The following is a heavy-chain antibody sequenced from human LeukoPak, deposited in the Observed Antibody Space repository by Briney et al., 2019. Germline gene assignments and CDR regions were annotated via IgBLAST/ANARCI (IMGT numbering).Heavy chain of an antibody. CDR1: GFTFSSYS. D-gene: IGHD2-15*01. CDR3: ARDRRCSGGSCYQYYFDY. CDR2: ISSSSSYI. V-gene: IGHV3-21*01. Sequence: PGGSLRLSCAASGFTFSSYSMNWVRQAPGKGLEWVSSISSSSSYIYYADSVKGRFTISRDNAKNSLYLQMNSLRAEDTAVYYCARDRRCSGGSCYQYYFDYWGQGTLVTVSS. J-gene: IGHJ4*02.